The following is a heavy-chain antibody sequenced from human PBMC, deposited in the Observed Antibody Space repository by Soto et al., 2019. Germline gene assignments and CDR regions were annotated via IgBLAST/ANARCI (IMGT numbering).Heavy chain of an antibody. CDR3: GSSLLVGYGREGESD. CDR2: ISAYNGNT. CDR1: GYTFTSYG. J-gene: IGHJ4*02. D-gene: IGHD5-18*01. Sequence: QVQLVQSGAEVKKPAASVQVSCTASGYTFTSYGISWVRKAPGQGLEWMGWISAYNGNTNYARKLQGRVTMTTDTSTSTADMGLRSLRSDETAVYYCGSSLLVGYGREGESDWGQGNLGTVSS. V-gene: IGHV1-18*01.